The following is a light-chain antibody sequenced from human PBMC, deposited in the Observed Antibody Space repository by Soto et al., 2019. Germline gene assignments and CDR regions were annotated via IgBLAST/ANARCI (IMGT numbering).Light chain of an antibody. V-gene: IGKV3-20*01. J-gene: IGKJ4*01. CDR1: QSVDSSY. CDR3: QHYGSSVT. CDR2: GAS. Sequence: IALKKSPVTLSLSPAHSAPFSCLSSQSVDSSYLGWDQQTSGQAPWLLIYGASTRATGIPDRFSGSASGTEFTLTISRLEPEDFAVYYCQHYGSSVTFGGGTKVDI.